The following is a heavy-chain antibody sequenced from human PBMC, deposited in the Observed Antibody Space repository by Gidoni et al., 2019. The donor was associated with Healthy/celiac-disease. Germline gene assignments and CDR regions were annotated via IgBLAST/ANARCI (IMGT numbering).Heavy chain of an antibody. CDR1: GGSFSGYY. J-gene: IGHJ4*02. V-gene: IGHV4-34*01. Sequence: QVQLQQWGAGLLKPSETLSLTCAVYGGSFSGYYWSWIRQPPGQGLEWIGEINHSGSTNYHPSLRGRVTISIDTSKGQFSLELGSVTAADTAVYYCARVRGSYPFDYWSQGTLVTVSS. D-gene: IGHD1-26*01. CDR2: INHSGST. CDR3: ARVRGSYPFDY.